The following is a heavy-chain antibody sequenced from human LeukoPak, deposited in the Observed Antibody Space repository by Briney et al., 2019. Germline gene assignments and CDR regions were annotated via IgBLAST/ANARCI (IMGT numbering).Heavy chain of an antibody. D-gene: IGHD3-9*01. V-gene: IGHV1-18*04. CDR3: ANYDILTGYLN. J-gene: IGHJ4*02. CDR1: GYTFTSYG. CDR2: ISAYNGNT. Sequence: PEASVKVSCAASGYTFTSYGISWVRQAPGQGLEWMGWISAYNGNTNYAQKLQGRVTMTTDTSTSTAYMELRSLRSDDTAVYYCANYDILTGYLNWGQGTLVTVSS.